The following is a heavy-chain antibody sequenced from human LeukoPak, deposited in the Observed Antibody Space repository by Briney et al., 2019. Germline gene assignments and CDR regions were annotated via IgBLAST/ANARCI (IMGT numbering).Heavy chain of an antibody. V-gene: IGHV3-72*01. D-gene: IGHD1-26*01. CDR1: GFIFSDHY. Sequence: GGSLRLSCAASGFIFSDHYMDWVRQAPGKGLEWIGRTRNEANIYTTKYAASVKGRFTISRDDSKNSLYLQMNSLKTEDTAVYYCASPVGATTVRAFDIWGQGTMVTVSS. J-gene: IGHJ3*02. CDR2: TRNEANIYTT. CDR3: ASPVGATTVRAFDI.